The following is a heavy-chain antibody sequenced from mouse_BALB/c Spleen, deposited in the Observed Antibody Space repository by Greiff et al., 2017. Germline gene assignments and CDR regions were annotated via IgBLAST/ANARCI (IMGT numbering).Heavy chain of an antibody. Sequence: EVQLVESGGGLVKPGGSLKLSCAASGFTFSSYAMSWVRQTPEKRLEWVATISSGGSYTYYPDSVKGRFTISRDNAKNTLYLQMSSLRSEDTAMYYCARPYVGLDYWGQGTTLTVSS. CDR3: ARPYVGLDY. CDR1: GFTFSSYA. D-gene: IGHD2-14*01. V-gene: IGHV5-9-3*01. J-gene: IGHJ2*01. CDR2: ISSGGSYT.